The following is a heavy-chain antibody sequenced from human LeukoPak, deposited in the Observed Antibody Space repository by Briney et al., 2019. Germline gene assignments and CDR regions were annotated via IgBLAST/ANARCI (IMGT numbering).Heavy chain of an antibody. V-gene: IGHV3-30*18. CDR1: GFTFSSYG. J-gene: IGHJ6*02. D-gene: IGHD3-10*01. Sequence: PGGSLRLSCAASGFTFSSYGMHWVRQAPGKGLEWVAVISYDGSNKYYADSVKGRFTISRDNSKNTLYLQMNSLRAEDTAVYYCAKAMVREYYYYYGMDVWGQGTTVTVSS. CDR3: AKAMVREYYYYYGMDV. CDR2: ISYDGSNK.